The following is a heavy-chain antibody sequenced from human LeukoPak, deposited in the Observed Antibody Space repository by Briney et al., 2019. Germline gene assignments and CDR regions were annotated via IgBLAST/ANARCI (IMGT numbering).Heavy chain of an antibody. CDR2: ISSSSSYI. J-gene: IGHJ4*02. V-gene: IGHV3-21*01. D-gene: IGHD3-22*01. CDR3: ARDGWLFDY. Sequence: GGSLRLSCAASGFTFSSYEMNWVRQAPGKGLEWVSSISSSSSYIYYADSVKGRFTISRDNAKNSLYLQMNSLRAEDTAVYYCARDGWLFDYWGQGTLVTVSS. CDR1: GFTFSSYE.